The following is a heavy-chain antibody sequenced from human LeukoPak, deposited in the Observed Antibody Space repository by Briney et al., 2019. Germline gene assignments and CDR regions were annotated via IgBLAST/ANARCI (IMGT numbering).Heavy chain of an antibody. V-gene: IGHV3-7*05. CDR3: ASIYGDY. CDR2: IKPDGNEQ. Sequence: GGSLTLSCAASGFTFSSYWMTWVRQAPAKGLEWVANIKPDGNEQDYVDSVKGRFTISRDNAKNSLYPQVDSLRAEDTAVYYCASIYGDYWGQGTLVTVSS. D-gene: IGHD2-2*02. CDR1: GFTFSSYW. J-gene: IGHJ4*02.